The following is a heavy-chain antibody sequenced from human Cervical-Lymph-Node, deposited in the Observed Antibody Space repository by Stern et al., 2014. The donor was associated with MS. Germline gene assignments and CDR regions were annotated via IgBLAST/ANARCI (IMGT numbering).Heavy chain of an antibody. D-gene: IGHD2/OR15-2a*01. CDR3: AREGNLVVSSTCYDL. CDR2: INADGSYT. Sequence: VQLVESGGGLVKPGGSLRLSCAASEFIFSDYYMALIRQAPGKGLERISYINADGSYTKSTDSFRGRFAISRDNAKNSLSLQMNNLRAEDTAVYYCAREGNLVVSSTCYDLWGQGTLVTVSS. V-gene: IGHV3-11*06. J-gene: IGHJ5*02. CDR1: EFIFSDYY.